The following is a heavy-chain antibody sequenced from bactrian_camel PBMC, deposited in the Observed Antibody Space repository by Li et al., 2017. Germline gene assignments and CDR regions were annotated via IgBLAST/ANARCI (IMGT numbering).Heavy chain of an antibody. J-gene: IGHJ4*01. CDR3: VNGASDVGYNY. V-gene: IGHV3S53*01. CDR2: IDVAGRT. Sequence: HVQLVESGGDLVQPGGSLRLSCAASGYTYCLSDMYWYRQAPGKEREFVASIDVAGRTSYADSVKGRFTISRDNAKNTLYLQLNSLKTEDTAMYYCVNGASDVGYNYWGQGTQVTVS. D-gene: IGHD3*01. CDR1: GYTYCLSD.